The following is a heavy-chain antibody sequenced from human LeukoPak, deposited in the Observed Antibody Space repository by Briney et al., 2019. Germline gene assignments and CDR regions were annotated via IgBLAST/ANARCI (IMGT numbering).Heavy chain of an antibody. CDR1: GGSISSSSYY. CDR2: IYYSGST. V-gene: IGHV4-39*01. Sequence: PSETLSLTCTVSGGSISSSSYYWGWIRQPPGKGLEWIGSIYYSGSTYYNPSLKSRVTISVDTSKNQFSLKLSSVAAADTAVYYCARGYSSGWPNYYYYYMDVWGKGTTVTISS. D-gene: IGHD6-19*01. CDR3: ARGYSSGWPNYYYYYMDV. J-gene: IGHJ6*03.